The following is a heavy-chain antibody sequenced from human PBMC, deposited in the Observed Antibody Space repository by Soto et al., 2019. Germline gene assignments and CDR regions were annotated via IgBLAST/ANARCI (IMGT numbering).Heavy chain of an antibody. CDR1: GGSFGSSA. V-gene: IGHV1-69*01. J-gene: IGHJ3*01. D-gene: IGHD2-21*01. CDR2: IIPVFDKA. Sequence: QVQLVQSGADVKKPGSSVKVSCKTSGGSFGSSAISWVRQAPAQGLEWMGEIIPVFDKANYAQNFQGRLTITADELTGTVFMELSRLRSEDTAVYFCARLRRDWVDAFELWGLGTVVTVSS. CDR3: ARLRRDWVDAFEL.